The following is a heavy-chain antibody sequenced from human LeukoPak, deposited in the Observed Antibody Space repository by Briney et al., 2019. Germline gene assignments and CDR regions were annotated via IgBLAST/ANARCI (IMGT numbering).Heavy chain of an antibody. J-gene: IGHJ4*02. CDR3: AGTDLGYCSSTSCQDLDY. Sequence: SETLSLTCTVSRGSISSYYWSWIRQPAGKGLEWIGRIYTSGSTTYNPSLKSRVTVSVDKSKNQFSLHLSSVTAADTAVYYCAGTDLGYCSSTSCQDLDYWGQGTLVTVSS. V-gene: IGHV4-4*07. CDR2: IYTSGST. CDR1: RGSISSYY. D-gene: IGHD2-2*01.